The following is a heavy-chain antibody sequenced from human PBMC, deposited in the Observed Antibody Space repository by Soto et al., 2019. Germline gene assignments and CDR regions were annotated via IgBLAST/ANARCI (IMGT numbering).Heavy chain of an antibody. Sequence: ASVKVSCKASGYTFTSYYMHWVRQAPGQGLEWMGIINPSGGSTSYAQKFQGRVTMTRDTSTSTVYMELSSLRSEDTAVYYCAKETTVTPYYYYYYGMDVWGQGTTVTVTS. V-gene: IGHV1-46*01. J-gene: IGHJ6*01. CDR1: GYTFTSYY. D-gene: IGHD4-17*01. CDR2: INPSGGST. CDR3: AKETTVTPYYYYYYGMDV.